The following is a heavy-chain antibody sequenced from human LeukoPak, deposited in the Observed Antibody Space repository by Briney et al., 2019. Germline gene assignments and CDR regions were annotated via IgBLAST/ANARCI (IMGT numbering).Heavy chain of an antibody. J-gene: IGHJ4*02. CDR1: GFTFSSYS. CDR2: ISSSSSTI. CDR3: AREVWVAAAGTGGDY. V-gene: IGHV3-48*01. D-gene: IGHD6-13*01. Sequence: PGGSLRLSCAASGFTFSSYSMNWVRQAPGKGLEWVSYISSSSSTIYYADSVKGRFTISRDNAKNSLYLQMNSLRAEDTAVYYCAREVWVAAAGTGGDYWGQGTLVTVSS.